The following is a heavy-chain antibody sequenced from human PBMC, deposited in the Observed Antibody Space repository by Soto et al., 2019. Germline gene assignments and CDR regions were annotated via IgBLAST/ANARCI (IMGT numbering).Heavy chain of an antibody. CDR1: GYTFTAYY. V-gene: IGHV1-2*02. D-gene: IGHD6-6*01. CDR2: INPNSGGT. CDR3: ARAPKVYGSSLAT. Sequence: ASVKVSCKASGYTFTAYYLHWVRQAPGQGLEWMGWINPNSGGTNYAQKFQGRVTMTRDTSISTSYMELSRLRSDDTAVYYCARAPKVYGSSLATWGQGNLVTVYS. J-gene: IGHJ5*02.